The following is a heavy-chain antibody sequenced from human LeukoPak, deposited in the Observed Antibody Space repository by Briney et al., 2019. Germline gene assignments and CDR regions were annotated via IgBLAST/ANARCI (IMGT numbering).Heavy chain of an antibody. CDR3: GRDYDSSGYYYAGTDY. V-gene: IGHV3-7*01. Sequence: GGSLRLSCAASGFTFSSYWMNWVRQAPGKGLEGVANIKRDGSEKYYVDSVKGRFTISRDNAKNSLYLQMNSLRAEDTAVYYCGRDYDSSGYYYAGTDYWGQGTLVTVSS. CDR2: IKRDGSEK. J-gene: IGHJ4*02. D-gene: IGHD3-22*01. CDR1: GFTFSSYW.